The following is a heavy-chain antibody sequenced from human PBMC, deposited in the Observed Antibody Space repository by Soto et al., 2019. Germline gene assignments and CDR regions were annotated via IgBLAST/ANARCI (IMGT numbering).Heavy chain of an antibody. D-gene: IGHD5-12*01. Sequence: QVQLVQSGAEVKKPGASVTVSCRSSGDTFTDYYMHWVRQAPGQGLEWMGWINPNSGVTKYAQKSQGWVTMTRDTSSRTVYMRLSRLRSDDTAVYYCARESGGATAALDYYCFDMDVWGTGTTVTVSS. CDR3: ARESGGATAALDYYCFDMDV. J-gene: IGHJ6*03. CDR1: GDTFTDYY. V-gene: IGHV1-2*04. CDR2: INPNSGVT.